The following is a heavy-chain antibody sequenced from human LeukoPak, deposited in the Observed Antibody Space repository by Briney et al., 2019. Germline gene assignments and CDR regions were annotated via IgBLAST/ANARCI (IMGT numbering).Heavy chain of an antibody. D-gene: IGHD6-6*01. Sequence: GGSLRLSCAASGFTFSTYWMSWVRQAPGKGLEWVANINQYRSEKYYVDSVKGRFTISRDNVKNSLYLQMNSLRAEDTAVYYSATDSKLVGLYHFDYWGQGTLVTVSS. J-gene: IGHJ4*02. CDR1: GFTFSTYW. CDR3: ATDSKLVGLYHFDY. V-gene: IGHV3-7*01. CDR2: INQYRSEK.